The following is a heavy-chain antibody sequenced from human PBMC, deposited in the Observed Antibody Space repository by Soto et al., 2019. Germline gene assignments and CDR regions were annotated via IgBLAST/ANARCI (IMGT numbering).Heavy chain of an antibody. CDR3: VREGDYSDNNGYPLFDY. J-gene: IGHJ4*02. CDR1: GASMRNYY. D-gene: IGHD3-22*01. V-gene: IGHV4-4*07. CDR2: IFGSGET. Sequence: SGTLSLTCTVSGASMRNYYWSWIPQPAGKGLEWIGRIFGSGETYYNPSLKSRIILSVDLSKSQFSLELTSVTAADTAVYFCVREGDYSDNNGYPLFDYWGQGTLVTVSS.